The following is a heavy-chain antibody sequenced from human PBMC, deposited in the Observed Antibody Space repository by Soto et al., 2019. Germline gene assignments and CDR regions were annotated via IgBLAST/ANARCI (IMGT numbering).Heavy chain of an antibody. CDR2: IIPMFGTA. V-gene: IGHV1-69*13. J-gene: IGHJ5*02. CDR1: GGTFSRDA. Sequence: GASVKVSCKASGGTFSRDAISCVRQAPGQGLEWMGGIIPMFGTAKYVQKFQGRLTITADESTTTAYMELRSLRSDDTAVYYCARGVVVVAASQLGWFDPWGQGTLVTVSS. CDR3: ARGVVVVAASQLGWFDP. D-gene: IGHD2-15*01.